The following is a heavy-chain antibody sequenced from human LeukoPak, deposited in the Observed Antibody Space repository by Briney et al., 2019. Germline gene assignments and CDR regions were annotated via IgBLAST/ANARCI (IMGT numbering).Heavy chain of an antibody. J-gene: IGHJ3*02. V-gene: IGHV3-9*03. CDR3: AKGYSSSGGGFDI. CDR1: GFTFDDYA. CDR2: INWNSDSI. D-gene: IGHD6-13*01. Sequence: PGGSLRLSCAASGFTFDDYAMHRVRQAPGKGLEWVSGINWNSDSIGYAGSVKGRFTISRDNAKNSLFLQMNSLRADDMALYYCAKGYSSSGGGFDIWGQGTMVTVSS.